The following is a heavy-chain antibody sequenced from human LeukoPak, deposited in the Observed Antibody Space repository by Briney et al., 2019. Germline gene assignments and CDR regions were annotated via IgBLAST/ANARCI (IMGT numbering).Heavy chain of an antibody. CDR1: GFTVSSNY. D-gene: IGHD3-9*01. Sequence: GGSLRLSCAASGFTVSSNYMSWVRQAPGKGLEWVSAISGSGGSTYYADSVKGRFTISRDNSKNTLYLQMNSLRAEDTAVYYCAKMAASGYYDILTGYFDYWGQGTLVTVSS. J-gene: IGHJ4*02. V-gene: IGHV3-23*01. CDR3: AKMAASGYYDILTGYFDY. CDR2: ISGSGGST.